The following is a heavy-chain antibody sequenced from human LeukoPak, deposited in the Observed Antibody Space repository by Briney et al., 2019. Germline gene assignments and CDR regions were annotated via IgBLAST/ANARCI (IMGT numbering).Heavy chain of an antibody. CDR3: ARGLFKNPFDY. CDR1: GFTFSSYG. V-gene: IGHV3-48*04. CDR2: ISSSGSTI. Sequence: GGSLRLSCAASGFTFSSYGMHWVRQAPGKGLEWVSYISSSGSTIYYADSVKGRFTISRDNAKNSLYLQMNSLRAEDTAVYYCARGLFKNPFDYWGQGTLVTVSS. J-gene: IGHJ4*02. D-gene: IGHD2-21*01.